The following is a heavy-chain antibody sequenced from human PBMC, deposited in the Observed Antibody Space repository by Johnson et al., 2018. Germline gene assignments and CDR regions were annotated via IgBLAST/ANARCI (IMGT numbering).Heavy chain of an antibody. J-gene: IGHJ4*02. Sequence: VQLVESGGGLVKXGRSLRLXCTVSGFTFGDYPMSWFRQAPGKGLEWVSFIRSKTYGGATEYAASVKGRFTISRDDSKNTVYLQMDNLQSEDTAMYYCGRGRGAIGYWGQGTLVTVSS. D-gene: IGHD2-2*02. CDR1: GFTFGDYP. CDR2: IRSKTYGGAT. V-gene: IGHV3-49*05. CDR3: GRGRGAIGY.